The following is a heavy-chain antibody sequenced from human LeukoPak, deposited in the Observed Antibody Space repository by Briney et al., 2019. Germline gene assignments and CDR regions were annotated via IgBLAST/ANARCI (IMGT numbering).Heavy chain of an antibody. Sequence: SETLSLTCAVYGGSFSGYYWSWIRQPPGKGLEWIGYIYYSGSTNYNPSLKSRVTISVDTSKNQFSLKLSSVTAADTAVYYCARHTRYTMMTYYYYGMDVWGQGTTVTVSS. V-gene: IGHV4-59*08. CDR1: GGSFSGYY. D-gene: IGHD3-22*01. CDR3: ARHTRYTMMTYYYYGMDV. CDR2: IYYSGST. J-gene: IGHJ6*02.